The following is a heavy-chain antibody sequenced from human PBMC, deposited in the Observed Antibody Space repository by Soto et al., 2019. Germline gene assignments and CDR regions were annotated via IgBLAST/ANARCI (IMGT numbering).Heavy chain of an antibody. Sequence: PGGSLRLSCAASGFTFSSYGMHWVRQAPGKGLEWVAVIWYDGSNKYYADSVKGRFTISRDNSKNTLYLQMNSLRAEDTAVFCCARDKTLYGYSYYSYMDVWGKGTTVTVSS. D-gene: IGHD3-10*01. V-gene: IGHV3-33*01. CDR3: ARDKTLYGYSYYSYMDV. J-gene: IGHJ6*03. CDR1: GFTFSSYG. CDR2: IWYDGSNK.